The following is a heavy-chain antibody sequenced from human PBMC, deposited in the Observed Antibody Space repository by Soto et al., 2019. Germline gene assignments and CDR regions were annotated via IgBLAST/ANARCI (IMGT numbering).Heavy chain of an antibody. CDR3: ATTVYCTNGVCYYYYYGMDV. V-gene: IGHV1-69*13. CDR2: IIPIFGTA. J-gene: IGHJ6*02. Sequence: GPSVKVSCKASGGTFSSYAISWVRQAPGQGLEWMGGIIPIFGTANYAQKFQGRVTITADESTSTAYMELSSLRSEDTAVYYCATTVYCTNGVCYYYYYGMDVWGQGTTVTVSS. D-gene: IGHD2-8*01. CDR1: GGTFSSYA.